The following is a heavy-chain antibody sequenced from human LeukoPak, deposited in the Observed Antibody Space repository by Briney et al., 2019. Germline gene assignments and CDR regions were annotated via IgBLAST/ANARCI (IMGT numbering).Heavy chain of an antibody. CDR2: LS. J-gene: IGHJ4*02. CDR3: ARGVEPLAANTLAY. Sequence: GGSLRLSCAASGFTVITNDMTWVRPAPGKGLEWVSVLSDSVQGRFTISRDNSLYLEMNSLSPDDTAVYYCARGVEPLAANTLAYWGQGTLVTVSS. V-gene: IGHV3-53*01. D-gene: IGHD1-14*01. CDR1: GFTVITND.